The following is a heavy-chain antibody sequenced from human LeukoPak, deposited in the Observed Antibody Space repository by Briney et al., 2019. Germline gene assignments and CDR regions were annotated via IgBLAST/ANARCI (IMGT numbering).Heavy chain of an antibody. CDR2: ITRNGGST. D-gene: IGHD1-26*01. V-gene: IGHV3-64*01. J-gene: IGHJ4*02. CDR1: GFTFGSYG. CDR3: ASRSSGSYNY. Sequence: PGGSLRLSCAASGFTFGSYGMHWVRQAPGKGLEYVSAITRNGGSTYYANSVKGRLTISRDNSKNTLFLQMGSLRAEDMAVYYCASRSSGSYNYWGQGTLVTVSS.